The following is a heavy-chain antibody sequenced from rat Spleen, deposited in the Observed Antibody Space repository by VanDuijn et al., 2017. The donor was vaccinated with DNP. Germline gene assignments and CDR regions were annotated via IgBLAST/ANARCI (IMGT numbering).Heavy chain of an antibody. CDR2: ISYSGSS. CDR3: ARTSGFDY. Sequence: EVQLQESGPGLVKPSQSLSLTCSVTDYSITNNYWGWIRKFPGNKMEWIGHISYSGSSGYNPSLKSRISITRDTSKNQFFLQLNSVTTEDTATYYCARTSGFDYWGQGVMVRVSS. J-gene: IGHJ2*01. CDR1: DYSITNNY. D-gene: IGHD1-4*01. V-gene: IGHV3-1*01.